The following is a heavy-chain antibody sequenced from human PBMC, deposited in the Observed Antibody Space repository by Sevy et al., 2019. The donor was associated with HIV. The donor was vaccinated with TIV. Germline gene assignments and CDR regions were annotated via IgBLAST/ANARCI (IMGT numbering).Heavy chain of an antibody. CDR2: ISWNSGSI. D-gene: IGHD2-15*01. V-gene: IGHV3-9*01. CDR3: AKWGEVAATGKLVHAFDI. J-gene: IGHJ3*02. Sequence: GGSLRLSCAASGFTFDDYAMHWVRQAPGKGLEWVSGISWNSGSIGYADSVKGRFTISRDNAKNSLYLQRNSLRAEDTALYYCAKWGEVAATGKLVHAFDIWGQGTMVTVSS. CDR1: GFTFDDYA.